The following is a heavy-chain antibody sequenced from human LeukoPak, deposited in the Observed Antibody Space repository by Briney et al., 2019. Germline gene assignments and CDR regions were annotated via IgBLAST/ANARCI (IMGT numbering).Heavy chain of an antibody. V-gene: IGHV4-59*01. Sequence: SETLSLTCAVSGGSISSYYWSWIRQPPGKGLEWIGYIYYSGSTNYNPSLKSRVTISVDTSKNQFSLKLSSVTAADTAVYYCARTTEAHSWRTRYYDYYMDVWGKGTTVTVSS. CDR3: ARTTEAHSWRTRYYDYYMDV. CDR1: GGSISSYY. CDR2: IYYSGST. J-gene: IGHJ6*03. D-gene: IGHD6-13*01.